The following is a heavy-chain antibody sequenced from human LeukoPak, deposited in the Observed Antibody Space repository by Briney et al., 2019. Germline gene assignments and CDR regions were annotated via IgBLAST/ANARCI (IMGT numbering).Heavy chain of an antibody. CDR3: ARDEYNWNVDAFDI. D-gene: IGHD1-20*01. V-gene: IGHV4-39*07. Sequence: SETLSLTCTVSGGSISSSSCYWGWIRQPPGKGLEWIGSIYYSGSTYYNPSLKSRVTISVDTSKNQFSLKLSSVTAADTAVYYCARDEYNWNVDAFDIWGQGTVVTVSS. CDR1: GGSISSSSCY. J-gene: IGHJ3*02. CDR2: IYYSGST.